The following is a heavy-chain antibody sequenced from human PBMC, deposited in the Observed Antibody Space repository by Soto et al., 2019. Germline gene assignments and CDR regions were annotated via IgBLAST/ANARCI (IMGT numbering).Heavy chain of an antibody. V-gene: IGHV1-58*01. J-gene: IGHJ4*02. CDR1: GFTFTSSA. CDR2: IVVGSGNT. D-gene: IGHD3-16*01. Sequence: QMQLVQSGPEVKKPGTSVKVSCKASGFTFTSSAVQWVRQARGQRLEWIEWIVVGSGNTNYAQTFQERVIINRDMSANTADMGLSTLCPEATAVYCCAARTEDDCVWGLDYWGQGPLVTVPS. CDR3: AARTEDDCVWGLDY.